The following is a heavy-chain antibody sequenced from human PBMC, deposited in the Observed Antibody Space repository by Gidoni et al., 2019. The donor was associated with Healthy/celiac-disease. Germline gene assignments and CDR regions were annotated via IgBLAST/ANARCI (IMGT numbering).Heavy chain of an antibody. V-gene: IGHV3-9*01. CDR2: ISWNSGSI. J-gene: IGHJ3*02. CDR3: AKDIGGLRLGELSFDAFDI. D-gene: IGHD3-16*02. CDR1: GITFDDYA. Sequence: EVQLVESGGGLVQPGRSLRLSCAASGITFDDYAMHWVRQAPGKGLEWVSGISWNSGSIGYADSVKGRFTISRDNAKNSLYLQMNSLRAEDTALYYCAKDIGGLRLGELSFDAFDIWGQGTMVTVSS.